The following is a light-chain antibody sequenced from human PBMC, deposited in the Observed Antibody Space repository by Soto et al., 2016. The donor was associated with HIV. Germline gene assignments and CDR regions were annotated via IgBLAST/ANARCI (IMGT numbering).Light chain of an antibody. J-gene: IGLJ3*02. Sequence: SSVLTQPPSVSVAPGNTARITCGGDNIGSKNVHWYQQKPGQAPVLVVDDDSDRPSGIPERFSGSNSGNTATLTISRVEAGDEADYYCQVWDSSSDHWVFGGGTKLTVL. CDR1: NIGSKN. CDR2: DDS. V-gene: IGLV3-21*03. CDR3: QVWDSSSDHWV.